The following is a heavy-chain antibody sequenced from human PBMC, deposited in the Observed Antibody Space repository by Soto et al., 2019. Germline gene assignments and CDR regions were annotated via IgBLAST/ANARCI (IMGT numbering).Heavy chain of an antibody. CDR3: ARDAYDYGDYEPSDAFDI. CDR1: GFTFSSYG. CDR2: IWYDGSNK. J-gene: IGHJ3*02. V-gene: IGHV3-33*01. Sequence: QVQLVESGGGVVQPGRSLRLSCAASGFTFSSYGMHWVRKAPGKGLEWVAVIWYDGSNKYYADSVKGRFTISRDNSKNTLYLQMNSLRAEDTAVYYCARDAYDYGDYEPSDAFDIWGQGTMVTVSS. D-gene: IGHD4-17*01.